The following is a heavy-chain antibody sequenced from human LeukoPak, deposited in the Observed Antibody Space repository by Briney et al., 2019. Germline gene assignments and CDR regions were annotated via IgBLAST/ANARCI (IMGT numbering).Heavy chain of an antibody. CDR1: GYTFTSYD. J-gene: IGHJ3*02. CDR2: MNPNSGNT. CDR3: ARARDNVLLWFGKLSYAFDI. D-gene: IGHD3-10*01. V-gene: IGHV1-8*01. Sequence: ASVKVSCKASGYTFTSYDINWVRQATGQGLEWMGWMNPNSGNTGYAQKFQGRVTMTRNTSISTAYMELSSLRSEDTAVYYCARARDNVLLWFGKLSYAFDIWGQGTMVTVSS.